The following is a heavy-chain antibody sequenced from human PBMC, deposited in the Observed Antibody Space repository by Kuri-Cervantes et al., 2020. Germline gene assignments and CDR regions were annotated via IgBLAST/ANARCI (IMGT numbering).Heavy chain of an antibody. Sequence: ASVKVSCKASGYTFTGYYMHWVRQAPGQGLEWMGWINPNSGGTNYAQKFQGRVTMTRDTSISTAYIELSRLRSDDTAVYYCARDRTYYYDSSGYRDFQHWGQGTLVTVSS. CDR1: GYTFTGYY. D-gene: IGHD3-22*01. V-gene: IGHV1-2*02. J-gene: IGHJ1*01. CDR3: ARDRTYYYDSSGYRDFQH. CDR2: INPNSGGT.